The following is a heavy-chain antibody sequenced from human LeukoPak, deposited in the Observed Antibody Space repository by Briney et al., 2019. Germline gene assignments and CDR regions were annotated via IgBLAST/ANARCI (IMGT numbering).Heavy chain of an antibody. CDR3: ARNQYCSSTSCYGGRGAFDY. Sequence: ASVKVSCKASGYTFTSYAMNWVRQAPGQGLEWMGWINTDTGNPTYAQGSTGRFVFSLDTSVSTAYLQISSLKAEDTAIYYCARNQYCSSTSCYGGRGAFDYWGQGTLVTVSS. V-gene: IGHV7-4-1*02. CDR2: INTDTGNP. D-gene: IGHD2-2*01. J-gene: IGHJ4*02. CDR1: GYTFTSYA.